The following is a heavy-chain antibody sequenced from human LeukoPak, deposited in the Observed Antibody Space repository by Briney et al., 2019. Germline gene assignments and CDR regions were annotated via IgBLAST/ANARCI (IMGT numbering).Heavy chain of an antibody. D-gene: IGHD2-15*01. CDR2: IIPIFGTA. CDR3: ARGYCSGGSCYRGMDV. CDR1: GGTFSSYA. Sequence: SVKVSCTASGGTFSSYAISWVRQAPGQGLEWMGGIIPIFGTANYAQKFQGRVTITADESTSTAYMELSSLRSEDTAVYYCARGYCSGGSCYRGMDVWGQGTTVTVSS. V-gene: IGHV1-69*13. J-gene: IGHJ6*02.